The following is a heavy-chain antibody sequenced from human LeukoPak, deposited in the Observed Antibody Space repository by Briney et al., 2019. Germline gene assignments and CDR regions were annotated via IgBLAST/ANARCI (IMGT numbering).Heavy chain of an antibody. CDR3: ARVAAAITPVDY. V-gene: IGHV3-30-3*01. CDR2: ISYDGSNK. D-gene: IGHD2-2*02. CDR1: GFTFSSYA. Sequence: PGGSLRPSCAASGFTFSSYAMHWVRQAPGKGLEWVAVISYDGSNKYYADSVKGRFTISRDNSKNTLYLQMNSLRAEDTAVYYCARVAAAITPVDYWGQGTLVTVSS. J-gene: IGHJ4*02.